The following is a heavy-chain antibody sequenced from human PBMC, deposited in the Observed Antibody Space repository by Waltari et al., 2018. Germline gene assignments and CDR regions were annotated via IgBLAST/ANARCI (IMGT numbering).Heavy chain of an antibody. Sequence: QVQLVESGGGVVQPGRSLRLSCAASEFTFSSYAMHWVRQAPGNVQEWVAVISYNERNIYYVDSVNGRFTISRDNSKKMLYLQMNNLRPEDTAVYYCARDYCDRTNCHGMDVWGQGTTVTVSS. V-gene: IGHV3-30*04. CDR2: ISYNERNI. CDR3: ARDYCDRTNCHGMDV. D-gene: IGHD3-22*01. CDR1: EFTFSSYA. J-gene: IGHJ6*02.